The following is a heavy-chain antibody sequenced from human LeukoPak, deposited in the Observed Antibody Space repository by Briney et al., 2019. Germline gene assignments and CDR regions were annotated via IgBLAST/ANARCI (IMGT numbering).Heavy chain of an antibody. V-gene: IGHV3-74*01. CDR1: GFTFSTYW. CDR2: IDTDGSST. CDR3: ARDRGGYFDY. D-gene: IGHD3-10*01. J-gene: IGHJ4*02. Sequence: GGSLRLSCAASGFTFSTYWMHWVRHAPGKGLVWVSRIDTDGSSTRNADSVKGRFIISRDNAKNTLYLQMNTLRAEDTAVYYCARDRGGYFDYWGQGTLVTVSS.